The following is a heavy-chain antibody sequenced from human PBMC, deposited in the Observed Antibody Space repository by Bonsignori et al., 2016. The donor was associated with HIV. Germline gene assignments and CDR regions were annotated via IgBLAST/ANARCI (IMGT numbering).Heavy chain of an antibody. V-gene: IGHV3-30*18. J-gene: IGHJ4*02. Sequence: VRQAPGKGLEWVAVISYDGSNKYYADSVKGRFTISRDNSKNTLYLQMNSLRAEDTAVYYCAKDRKWFGELLLDSWGQGTLVTVSS. CDR3: AKDRKWFGELLLDS. CDR2: ISYDGSNK. D-gene: IGHD3-10*01.